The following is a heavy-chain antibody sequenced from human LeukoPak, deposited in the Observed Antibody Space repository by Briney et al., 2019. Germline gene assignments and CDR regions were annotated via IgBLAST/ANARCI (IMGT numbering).Heavy chain of an antibody. J-gene: IGHJ5*02. Sequence: GESLKISCKGSGYSFASYWIGWVRQMPGKSLEWMGIIYPGDSDTRYSPSFQGQVTISVDKSINTAYLQWSSLKASDTAIYYCAREAIVGDGGWFGPWGQGTLVTVSS. CDR3: AREAIVGDGGWFGP. CDR2: IYPGDSDT. V-gene: IGHV5-51*01. D-gene: IGHD1-26*01. CDR1: GYSFASYW.